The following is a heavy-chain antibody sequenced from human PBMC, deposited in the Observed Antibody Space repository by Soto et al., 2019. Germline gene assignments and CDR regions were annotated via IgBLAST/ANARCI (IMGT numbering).Heavy chain of an antibody. CDR3: ARGRRVGARLNWFDP. CDR2: INHSGST. J-gene: IGHJ5*02. D-gene: IGHD1-26*01. CDR1: GGSFSGYY. Sequence: SETLSLTCAVYGGSFSGYYWSWIRQPPGKGLEWIGEINHSGSTNYNPSLKSRVTISVDTSKNQFSLKLSSVTAADTAVYYCARGRRVGARLNWFDPWGQGTLVTVSS. V-gene: IGHV4-34*01.